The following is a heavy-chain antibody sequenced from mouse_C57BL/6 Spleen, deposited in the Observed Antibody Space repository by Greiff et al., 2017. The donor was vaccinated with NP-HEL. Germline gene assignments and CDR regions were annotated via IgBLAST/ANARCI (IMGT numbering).Heavy chain of an antibody. D-gene: IGHD2-5*01. CDR3: TTSAYYSNYGYFDV. CDR2: IDPEDGDT. V-gene: IGHV14-1*01. Sequence: EVQLQQSGAELVRPGASVKLSCTASGFNIKDYYMHWVKQRPEQGLEWIGRIDPEDGDTEYAPKFQGKATMTADTSSKTAYLQLSSLTSEDTAVYYCTTSAYYSNYGYFDVWGTGTTVTVSS. J-gene: IGHJ1*03. CDR1: GFNIKDYY.